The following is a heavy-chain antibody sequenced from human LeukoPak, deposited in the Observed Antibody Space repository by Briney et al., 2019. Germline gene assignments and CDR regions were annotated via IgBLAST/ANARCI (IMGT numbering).Heavy chain of an antibody. CDR1: GGSISSGGYS. V-gene: IGHV4-30-2*01. D-gene: IGHD1-26*01. CDR3: ARGSYSGSYWFDY. Sequence: SQTLSLTCAVSGGSISSGGYSWSWIRQPPGKGLEWIGYIYHSGSTYYNPSLKGRVTISVDRSKNQFSLKLSSVTAADTAVYYCARGSYSGSYWFDYWGQGTLVTVSS. J-gene: IGHJ4*02. CDR2: IYHSGST.